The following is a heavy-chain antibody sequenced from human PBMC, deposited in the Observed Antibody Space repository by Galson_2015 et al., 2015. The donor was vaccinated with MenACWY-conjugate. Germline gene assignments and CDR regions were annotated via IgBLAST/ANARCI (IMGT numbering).Heavy chain of an antibody. CDR2: ISASGGIT. D-gene: IGHD5-18*01. V-gene: IGHV3-23*01. CDR3: AKDLWARESSYGPFEY. J-gene: IGHJ4*02. CDR1: GFTFSNYA. Sequence: FLRLSCAASGFTFSNYAMTWVRQAPGKGLEWVSTISASGGITNYADSVKGRFTISRGNYDKTLYLQMNNLRAEDTAAYYCAKDLWARESSYGPFEYWGQGTLVTFSS.